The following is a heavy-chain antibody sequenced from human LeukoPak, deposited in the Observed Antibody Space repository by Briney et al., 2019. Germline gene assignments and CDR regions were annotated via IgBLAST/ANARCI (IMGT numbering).Heavy chain of an antibody. D-gene: IGHD5-12*01. CDR2: INPNNGGT. Sequence: ASVKVSCKASGYTFTGYYIHWVRQAPGQGLERMGWINPNNGGTNYAQKFQGRVTMTRDTSISTAYMELNRLTSDDTVVYYCARDKYTGYETFDYWGQGTPVTVSS. CDR3: ARDKYTGYETFDY. J-gene: IGHJ4*02. V-gene: IGHV1-2*02. CDR1: GYTFTGYY.